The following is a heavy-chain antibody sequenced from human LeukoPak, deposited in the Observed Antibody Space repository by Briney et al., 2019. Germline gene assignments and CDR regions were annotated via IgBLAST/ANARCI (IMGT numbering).Heavy chain of an antibody. J-gene: IGHJ4*02. D-gene: IGHD6-19*01. Sequence: GGSLTLSCAASGFTYSDYYMSWIRQAPGKGLAGVSYISGSGLTIHYADSVKGRFTISRDNAKNSLFLHMSSLGAGDTAVYYCARDGAGTERGVYFDYWGLGTLVTVSS. V-gene: IGHV3-11*01. CDR2: ISGSGLTI. CDR3: ARDGAGTERGVYFDY. CDR1: GFTYSDYY.